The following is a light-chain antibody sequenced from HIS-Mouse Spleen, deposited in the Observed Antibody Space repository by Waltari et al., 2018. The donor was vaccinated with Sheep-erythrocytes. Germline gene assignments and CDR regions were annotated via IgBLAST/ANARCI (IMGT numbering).Light chain of an antibody. CDR1: RSNIGSNT. Sequence: QSVLTQPPSASGTPGQRVTIACSGSRSNIGSNTVNWYQQLPGTAPKLLIYSNHPRPSGVPDRFSGSKSGTSASLAISGLQSEDEADYYCAAWDDSLNGVVFGGGTKLTVL. CDR2: SNH. J-gene: IGLJ2*01. V-gene: IGLV1-44*01. CDR3: AAWDDSLNGVV.